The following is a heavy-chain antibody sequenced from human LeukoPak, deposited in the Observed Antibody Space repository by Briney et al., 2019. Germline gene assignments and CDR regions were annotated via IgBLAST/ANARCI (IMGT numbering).Heavy chain of an antibody. J-gene: IGHJ4*02. Sequence: ASVKVSCKASGYTFTSYYMHWVRQAPGQGLEWMGIINPSGGSTSYAQKFQGRVTMTRDMSTSTVYMELSSLRSEDTAVYYCARDIAGDSSGYYNFSPYYFDYWGQGTLVTVSS. CDR2: INPSGGST. D-gene: IGHD3-22*01. CDR3: ARDIAGDSSGYYNFSPYYFDY. CDR1: GYTFTSYY. V-gene: IGHV1-46*01.